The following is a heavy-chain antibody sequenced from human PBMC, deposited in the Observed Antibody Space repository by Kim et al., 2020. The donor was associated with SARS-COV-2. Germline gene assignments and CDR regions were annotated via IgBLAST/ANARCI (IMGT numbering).Heavy chain of an antibody. CDR3: ARVPAGYSSGRIDY. D-gene: IGHD6-19*01. V-gene: IGHV4-34*01. Sequence: NPHLKSRVTRSVDTCKNQFSLKLSSVTAADTAVYYCARVPAGYSSGRIDYWGQGTLVTVSS. J-gene: IGHJ4*02.